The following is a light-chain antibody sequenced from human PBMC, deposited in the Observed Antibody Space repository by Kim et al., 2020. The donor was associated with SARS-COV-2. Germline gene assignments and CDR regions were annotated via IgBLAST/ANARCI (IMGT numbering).Light chain of an antibody. CDR1: RSNIGSNT. CDR3: AAWDDSLNGVV. CDR2: SNN. V-gene: IGLV1-44*01. Sequence: GEKVTISCSGSRSNIGSNTVNWYPQPPGTAPKLLIFSNNQRPSGVPDRFSGSKSGTSASLAISGLQSEDEADYYCAAWDDSLNGVVFGGGTQLTVL. J-gene: IGLJ2*01.